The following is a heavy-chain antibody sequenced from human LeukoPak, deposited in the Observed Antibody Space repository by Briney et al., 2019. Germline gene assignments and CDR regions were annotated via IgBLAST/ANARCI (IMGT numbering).Heavy chain of an antibody. CDR2: INPNAGDT. V-gene: IGHV1-2*02. J-gene: IGHJ4*02. CDR3: TREGRVGVPFDY. Sequence: ASLKVSCKTSGYTFADSYMHWVRQAPGQGLEWIGWINPNAGDTTYAQGFHGRVTMTRDTSISTVYMELNSLKLDDTAVYYCTREGRVGVPFDYWGQGTLVTVSS. CDR1: GYTFADSY. D-gene: IGHD2-15*01.